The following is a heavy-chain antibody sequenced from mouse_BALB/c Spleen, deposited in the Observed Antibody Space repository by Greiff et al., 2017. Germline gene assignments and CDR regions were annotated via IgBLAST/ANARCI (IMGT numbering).Heavy chain of an antibody. J-gene: IGHJ2*01. V-gene: IGHV14-4*02. Sequence: VQLQQSGAELVRSGASVKLSCTASGFNIKDYSMHWVKQRPEQGLEWIGWIDPENGDTEYAPKFQGKATMTADTSSNTAYLQLSSLTSEDTAVYDSKEDANYRYLDDWGQGKTLTVSA. D-gene: IGHD2-14*01. CDR3: KEDANYRYLDD. CDR2: IDPENGDT. CDR1: GFNIKDYS.